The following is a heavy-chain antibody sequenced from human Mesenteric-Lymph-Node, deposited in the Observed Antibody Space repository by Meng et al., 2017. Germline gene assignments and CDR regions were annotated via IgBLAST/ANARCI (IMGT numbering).Heavy chain of an antibody. J-gene: IGHJ4*02. Sequence: QVHLQESGPGLVKPYQTLSHTCTVSGDSFNSPDYYWSWIGQPPEKGLEWIGYIYYSGSTYYNPSLKSRVSISGDTSNTQFSLKLTSVTAADTAVYYCARDRTTGRYFDYWGQGTLVTVSS. CDR3: ARDRTTGRYFDY. CDR2: IYYSGST. V-gene: IGHV4-30-4*01. CDR1: GDSFNSPDYY. D-gene: IGHD4-11*01.